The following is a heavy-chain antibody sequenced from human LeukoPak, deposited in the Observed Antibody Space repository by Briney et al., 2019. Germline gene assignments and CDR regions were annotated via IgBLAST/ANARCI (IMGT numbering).Heavy chain of an antibody. CDR2: INPNSGGT. Sequence: ASVKVSCKASGYTFTGYYMHWVRQAPRQGLEWMGRINPNSGGTNYAQKFQGRVTMTRDTSISTAYMELSRLRSDDTAVYYCARGNWNGYYFDYWGQGTLVTVSS. CDR3: ARGNWNGYYFDY. V-gene: IGHV1-2*06. D-gene: IGHD1-20*01. CDR1: GYTFTGYY. J-gene: IGHJ4*02.